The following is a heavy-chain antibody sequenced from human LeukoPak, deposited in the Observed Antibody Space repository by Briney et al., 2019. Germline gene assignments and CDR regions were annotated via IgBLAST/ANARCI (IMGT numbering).Heavy chain of an antibody. CDR1: GYTFTDYY. Sequence: ASVKVSCKASGYTFTDYYMHWVRQAPGQGLEWMGWISAYNGNTHYAQKLQGRVTMTTDTSTSTAYMELRSLRSDDTAIYYCARDRASGWFVYWGQGTLVTVSS. CDR2: ISAYNGNT. J-gene: IGHJ4*02. V-gene: IGHV1-18*04. CDR3: ARDRASGWFVY. D-gene: IGHD6-19*01.